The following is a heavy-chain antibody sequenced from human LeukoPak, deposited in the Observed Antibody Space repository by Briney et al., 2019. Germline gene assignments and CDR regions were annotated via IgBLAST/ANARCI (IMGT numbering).Heavy chain of an antibody. J-gene: IGHJ4*02. CDR3: GCGYDIDY. D-gene: IGHD5-12*01. Sequence: HPGGSLRLPCAASGFTFSSYEMNWVRQAPGKGLEWVSYISRSGSTIYYADSVKGRFTISRDNAKNSLYLQMSSLRAEDTAVYYCGCGYDIDYWGQGILVTVSP. CDR2: ISRSGSTI. CDR1: GFTFSSYE. V-gene: IGHV3-48*03.